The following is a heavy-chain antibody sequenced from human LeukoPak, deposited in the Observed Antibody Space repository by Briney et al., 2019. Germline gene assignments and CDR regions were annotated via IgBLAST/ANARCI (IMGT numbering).Heavy chain of an antibody. CDR3: ARDFTSGWYLRTYYFDY. Sequence: GGSLRLSCAASGFTFSSYAMSWVRQAPGKGLEWVSAISGSGGSTYYADSVKGRFTISRDNSKNTLYLQMNSLRAEDTAVYYCARDFTSGWYLRTYYFDYWGQGTLVTVSS. CDR1: GFTFSSYA. J-gene: IGHJ4*02. D-gene: IGHD6-19*01. CDR2: ISGSGGST. V-gene: IGHV3-23*01.